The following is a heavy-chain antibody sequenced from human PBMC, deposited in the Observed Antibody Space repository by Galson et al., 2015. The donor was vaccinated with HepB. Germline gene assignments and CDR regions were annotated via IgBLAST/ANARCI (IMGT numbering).Heavy chain of an antibody. J-gene: IGHJ4*02. CDR3: ARDSGSYFRPKSYSDY. CDR2: INPSGGST. Sequence: SVKVSCKASGYTFTSYYMHWVRQAPGQGLEWMGIINPSGGSTSYAQKFQGRVTMTRDTSTSTVYMELSSLRSEDTAVYYCARDSGSYFRPKSYSDYWGQGTLVTVSA. D-gene: IGHD1-26*01. CDR1: GYTFTSYY. V-gene: IGHV1-46*01.